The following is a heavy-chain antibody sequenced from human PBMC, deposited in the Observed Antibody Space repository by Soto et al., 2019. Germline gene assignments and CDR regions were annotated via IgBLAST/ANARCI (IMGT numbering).Heavy chain of an antibody. D-gene: IGHD3-3*01. J-gene: IGHJ6*02. V-gene: IGHV3-53*01. CDR1: GFTVSSNY. Sequence: GGSLRLSCAASGFTVSSNYMSWVRQAPGKGLEWVSVIYSGGSTYYADSVKGRFTISRDNSKNTLYLQMNSLRAEDTAVYYCARDLPYYDFWSGYYPYGMDAWGQGTTVTVSS. CDR3: ARDLPYYDFWSGYYPYGMDA. CDR2: IYSGGST.